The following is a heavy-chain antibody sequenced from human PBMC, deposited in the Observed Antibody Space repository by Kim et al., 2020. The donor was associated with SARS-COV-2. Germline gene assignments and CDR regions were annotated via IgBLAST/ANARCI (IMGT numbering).Heavy chain of an antibody. Sequence: ASVKVSCKASGYTFSDYYMHWVRQAPGQGLEWMGWMNPKGGGTNYPQKFQGRLTMTRDTSISTAYMELSRLRSDDTAVYYCTPTFRGTRDFDYWGQGTLVTVSS. V-gene: IGHV1-2*02. CDR3: TPTFRGTRDFDY. CDR2: MNPKGGGT. CDR1: GYTFSDYY. D-gene: IGHD1-1*01. J-gene: IGHJ4*02.